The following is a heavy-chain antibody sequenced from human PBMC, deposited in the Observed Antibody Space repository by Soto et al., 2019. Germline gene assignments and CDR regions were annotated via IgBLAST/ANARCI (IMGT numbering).Heavy chain of an antibody. CDR3: ASYSSGWGCVDV. CDR2: IWYDGSNK. CDR1: GFTFSSYG. Sequence: QVQLVESGGGVVQPGRSLRLSCAASGFTFSSYGMHWVRQAPGKGLAWVAVIWYDGSNKYYADSVKGRFTISRDNSKNTLYLQMNSLRAEDTAVYYCASYSSGWGCVDVWGQGTTVTVSS. J-gene: IGHJ6*02. D-gene: IGHD6-19*01. V-gene: IGHV3-33*01.